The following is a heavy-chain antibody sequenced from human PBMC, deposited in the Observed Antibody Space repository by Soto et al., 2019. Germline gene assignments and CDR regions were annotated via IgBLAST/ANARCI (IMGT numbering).Heavy chain of an antibody. CDR2: IIPILGIA. CDR3: ARRDGYRYGRSDFPDY. V-gene: IGHV1-69*02. D-gene: IGHD5-18*01. CDR1: GGTFSSYT. Sequence: QGQLVQSGAEVKKPGSSVKVSCKASGGTFSSYTISWGRQAPGQGLEWMGRIIPILGIANYAQKFQGRVTITADKSTSTAYMELSSLRSEDTAVYYCARRDGYRYGRSDFPDYWGQGTLVTVSS. J-gene: IGHJ4*02.